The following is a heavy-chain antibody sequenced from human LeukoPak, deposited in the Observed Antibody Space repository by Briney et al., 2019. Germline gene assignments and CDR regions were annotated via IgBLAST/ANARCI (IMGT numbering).Heavy chain of an antibody. V-gene: IGHV1-18*04. CDR1: GYTFTSYG. Sequence: GASVKLSCKASGYTFTSYGISWVRQAPGQGLEWMGWISAYNGNTNYAQKLQGRVTMTTDTSTSTAYMELRSLRSDDTAVYYCARGTAMSFLYYFDYWGQGTLVTVSS. CDR3: ARGTAMSFLYYFDY. J-gene: IGHJ4*02. D-gene: IGHD5-18*01. CDR2: ISAYNGNT.